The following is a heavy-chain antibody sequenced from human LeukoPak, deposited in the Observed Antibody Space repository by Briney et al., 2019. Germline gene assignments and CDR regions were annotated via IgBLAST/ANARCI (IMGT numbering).Heavy chain of an antibody. D-gene: IGHD2-2*01. CDR3: ARDRTSCLDY. CDR1: GFTFSSYW. CDR2: INTDGSST. J-gene: IGHJ4*02. Sequence: GGSLRLSCAASGFTFSSYWMHWVRQAPGKGLVWDSRINTDGSSTSYADSVKGRFTISRDNAKNTLYLQMNSLRAEDTAVYYCARDRTSCLDYWGQGTLVTVSS. V-gene: IGHV3-74*01.